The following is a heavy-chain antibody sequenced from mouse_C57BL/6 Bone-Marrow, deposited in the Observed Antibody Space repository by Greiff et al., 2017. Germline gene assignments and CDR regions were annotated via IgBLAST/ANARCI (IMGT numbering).Heavy chain of an antibody. CDR2: IDPENGDT. V-gene: IGHV14-4*01. D-gene: IGHD1-1*01. Sequence: VQLQQSGAELVRPGASVKLSCTASGFNIKADYMHWVKQRPEQGLEWIGWIDPENGDTEYASKFQGKATITADTSSNTAYLQLSSLTSEDTAVYYGTTLLHGSSSEGFSYWGQGTLVTVSA. J-gene: IGHJ3*01. CDR3: TTLLHGSSSEGFSY. CDR1: GFNIKADY.